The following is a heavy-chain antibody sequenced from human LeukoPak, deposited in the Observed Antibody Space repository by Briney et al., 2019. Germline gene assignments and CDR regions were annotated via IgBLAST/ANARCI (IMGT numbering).Heavy chain of an antibody. CDR2: INHGGST. V-gene: IGHV4-34*01. CDR1: GGSFSGYY. Sequence: NPSETLSLTCAVYGGSFSGYYWSWIRQPPGKGLEWIGEINHGGSTNYNPSLKSRVTISVDTSKNQFSLKLSSVTAADTAVYYCASLINQLWTFDYWGQGTLVTVSS. J-gene: IGHJ4*02. CDR3: ASLINQLWTFDY. D-gene: IGHD5-18*01.